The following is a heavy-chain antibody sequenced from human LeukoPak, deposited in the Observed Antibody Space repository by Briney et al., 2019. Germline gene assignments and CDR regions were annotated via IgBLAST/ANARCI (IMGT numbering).Heavy chain of an antibody. Sequence: QPGGSLRLSCTASGFSVSSNYMSWVRQAPGRGLEWVSVIYTDGSTNYADSVKGRLTISRDNSKNTVYLQMNNLRAEDTAVYYCARAETAAGSYWGQGTLVTVSS. CDR2: IYTDGST. CDR3: ARAETAAGSY. J-gene: IGHJ4*02. V-gene: IGHV3-53*01. CDR1: GFSVSSNY. D-gene: IGHD6-13*01.